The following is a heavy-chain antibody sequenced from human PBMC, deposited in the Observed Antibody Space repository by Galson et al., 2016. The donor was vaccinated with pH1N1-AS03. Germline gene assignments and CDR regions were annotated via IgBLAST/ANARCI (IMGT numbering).Heavy chain of an antibody. D-gene: IGHD2-21*01. V-gene: IGHV3-72*01. CDR3: VRVTGAHIAYDA. CDR2: IRDKIRGHTT. J-gene: IGHJ3*01. Sequence: MDWVRQAPGKGLEWVGRIRDKIRGHTTEYAVSVKGRFTISRDDSNNSLYLQMNSLKNEDTAMYFCVRVTGAHIAYDAWGQGTMVTVSP.